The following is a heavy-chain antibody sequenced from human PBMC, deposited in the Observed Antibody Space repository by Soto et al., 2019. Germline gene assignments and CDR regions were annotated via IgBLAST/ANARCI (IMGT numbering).Heavy chain of an antibody. V-gene: IGHV4-34*01. CDR2: TNHSGRT. CDR1: GGSFSAYD. D-gene: IGHD2-8*02. J-gene: IGHJ4*02. CDR3: ARDKITGLFDY. Sequence: QVQLQQWGAGLLKPSETLSLTCAVYGGSFSAYDWTWIRQPPGTGLEWIGETNHSGRTNYNPSLKSRVTISVDTSKNQFSLKLTSVTAADTAVYYCARDKITGLFDYWGQGTLVTVSS.